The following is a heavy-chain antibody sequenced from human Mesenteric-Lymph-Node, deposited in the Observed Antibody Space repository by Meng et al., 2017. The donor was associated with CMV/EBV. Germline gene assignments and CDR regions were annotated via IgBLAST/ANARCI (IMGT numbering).Heavy chain of an antibody. J-gene: IGHJ3*02. Sequence: GESLKISCAVSGLTFNRYGMYWVRHAPDRGLEYVAVISHDGTSKYYADSVRGRFTISRDDSKNTLYLQMTSLRAEDTAVYYCARIFGGGACDIWGQGTRVTVSS. CDR1: GLTFNRYG. D-gene: IGHD3-3*01. CDR2: ISHDGTSK. CDR3: ARIFGGGACDI. V-gene: IGHV3-30*03.